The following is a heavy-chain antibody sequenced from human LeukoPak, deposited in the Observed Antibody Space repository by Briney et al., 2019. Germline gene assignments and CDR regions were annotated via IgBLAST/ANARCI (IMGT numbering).Heavy chain of an antibody. CDR3: ARPFKSGYYYDTVPGY. Sequence: GGSLRLSSAASGFTFSSYWMSWVRQAPGKGLEWVANIKQDGSEKYYVDSVKGRFTISRGNAKNSLYLQMNSLRAEDTAVYYCARPFKSGYYYDTVPGYWGQGTLVTVSS. D-gene: IGHD3-22*01. CDR2: IKQDGSEK. J-gene: IGHJ4*02. V-gene: IGHV3-7*01. CDR1: GFTFSSYW.